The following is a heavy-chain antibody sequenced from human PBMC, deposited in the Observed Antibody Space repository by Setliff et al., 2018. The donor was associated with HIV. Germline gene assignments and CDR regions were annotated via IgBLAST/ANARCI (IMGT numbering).Heavy chain of an antibody. CDR1: GDTFANFW. J-gene: IGHJ2*01. CDR2: VYPGDSDT. CDR3: ARGGLAYYPSWHFDF. Sequence: GESLKISCKGSGDTFANFWISWVRQMPGKGLEWMGVVYPGDSDTRYNPSFQGRVTISADKSINTAYLQWSSLEVSDSAMYFCARGGLAYYPSWHFDFWGRGTLVTVS. D-gene: IGHD3-22*01. V-gene: IGHV5-51*01.